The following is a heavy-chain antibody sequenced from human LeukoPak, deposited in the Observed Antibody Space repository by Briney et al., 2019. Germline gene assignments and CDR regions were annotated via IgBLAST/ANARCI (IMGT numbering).Heavy chain of an antibody. V-gene: IGHV1-69*04. CDR1: AGTFSNYA. D-gene: IGHD2-15*01. Sequence: ASVKVSCKAAAGTFSNYAICLVRLAPGQGLEWMGRIIPILNIANYAQKFQGRVTIVADESTSTAYMELSSLRSEDTAVYYCARDDPPFCNGGTCYSFWGQGTMVTVSS. CDR3: ARDDPPFCNGGTCYSF. CDR2: IIPILNIA. J-gene: IGHJ4*01.